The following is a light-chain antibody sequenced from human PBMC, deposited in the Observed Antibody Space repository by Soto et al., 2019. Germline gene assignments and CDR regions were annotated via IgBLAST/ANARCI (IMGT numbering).Light chain of an antibody. CDR2: DAS. CDR1: QSVSSY. V-gene: IGKV3-11*01. J-gene: IGKJ4*01. CDR3: QQRSNWPPVT. Sequence: EIVLTQSPATLSLSPGERATLSCRASQSVSSYLAWYQQKPGQAPRLLIYDASNRATGIQARFSGSGSGTDFTLTISSLEPEDLAIYYCQQRSNWPPVTFGGGTKVEIK.